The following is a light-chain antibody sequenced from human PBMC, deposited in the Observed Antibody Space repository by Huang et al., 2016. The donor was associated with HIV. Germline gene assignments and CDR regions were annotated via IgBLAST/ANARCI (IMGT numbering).Light chain of an antibody. CDR3: QQSYSTHT. J-gene: IGKJ2*01. CDR2: AAS. CDR1: QSISSY. Sequence: DIHMTQSPSSLSASVGDRVTITCRASQSISSYLNWYHQKPGKAPKLLIYAASSVQSGVTSRFSGSGAGTDFTLTISSLQPEDFATYYCQQSYSTHTFGQGTKLEIK. V-gene: IGKV1-39*01.